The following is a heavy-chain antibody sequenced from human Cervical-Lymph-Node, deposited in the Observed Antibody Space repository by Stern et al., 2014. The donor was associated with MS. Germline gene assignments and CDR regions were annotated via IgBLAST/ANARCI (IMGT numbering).Heavy chain of an antibody. D-gene: IGHD6-6*01. CDR3: TREMAARRFDP. Sequence: EVQLVESGGGLVQRGGSLRLSCAASGISVSSNYMTCVRQAPGTGLEWVSRYYPGITTDYADSVRGRFSVSRDNSKNTVYLEMNSLTPEDTAVYYCTREMAARRFDPWGQGTLVVVSS. J-gene: IGHJ5*02. CDR2: YYPGITT. V-gene: IGHV3-66*01. CDR1: GISVSSNY.